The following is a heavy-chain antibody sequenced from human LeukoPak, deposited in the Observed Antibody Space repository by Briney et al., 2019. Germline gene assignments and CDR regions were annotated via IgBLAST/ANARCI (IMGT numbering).Heavy chain of an antibody. V-gene: IGHV3-30*03. CDR2: VSDDGNNI. CDR3: VRDRDSTGYYDY. D-gene: IGHD3-22*01. Sequence: GGSLRLSCAASGFTFSSYEMNWVRQAPGKGLEWVAVVSDDGNNIYYADSVKGRFTISRDNSKNTLYLQTNSLRAEDTALYYCVRDRDSTGYYDYWGQGTLVTVSS. J-gene: IGHJ4*02. CDR1: GFTFSSYE.